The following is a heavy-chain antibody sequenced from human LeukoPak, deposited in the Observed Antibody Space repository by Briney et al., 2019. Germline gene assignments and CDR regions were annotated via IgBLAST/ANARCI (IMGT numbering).Heavy chain of an antibody. V-gene: IGHV4-4*02. J-gene: IGHJ3*01. CDR1: SGSIRSDRW. D-gene: IGHD6-19*01. CDR3: ARSRYTSGWGRAFDL. Sequence: SETLSLTCTVSSGSIRSDRWWSWVRQSPGKGLEWIGEIYHSGITNYNPSLKSRLTISVDGSKDQFSLGLKSVTAADTAVYFCARSRYTSGWGRAFDLWGPGTKITVSS. CDR2: IYHSGIT.